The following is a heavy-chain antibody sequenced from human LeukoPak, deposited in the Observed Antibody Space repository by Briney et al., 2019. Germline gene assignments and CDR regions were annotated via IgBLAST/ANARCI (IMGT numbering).Heavy chain of an antibody. CDR1: GFSFSTYA. Sequence: HPGGSLRLSCAASGFSFSTYAMGWVRQAPGEGLGWVAGISSDGDSTSSADPVKGRFTISRDNSKNTLSLYMTSLRAEDTALYFCAKVAPLGTSWYAFNYWGQGTLVTVSS. D-gene: IGHD6-13*01. V-gene: IGHV3-23*01. CDR3: AKVAPLGTSWYAFNY. CDR2: ISSDGDST. J-gene: IGHJ4*02.